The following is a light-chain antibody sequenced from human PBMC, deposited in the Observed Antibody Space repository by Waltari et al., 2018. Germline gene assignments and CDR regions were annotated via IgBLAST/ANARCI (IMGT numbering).Light chain of an antibody. CDR3: QQYGSSPPT. V-gene: IGKV3-20*01. J-gene: IGKJ3*01. CDR1: QYISSSY. Sequence: EIVLTQSPGTLSLSPGERATLSCRASQYISSSYLAWYQQKPGQAPRLLIYGASSRATGIQDRFSGSGSGTDFTLTIRRLEPEDFALYYCQQYGSSPPTFGPGTKVDIK. CDR2: GAS.